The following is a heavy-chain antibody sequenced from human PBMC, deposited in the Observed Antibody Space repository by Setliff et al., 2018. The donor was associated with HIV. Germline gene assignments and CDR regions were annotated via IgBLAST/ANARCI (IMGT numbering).Heavy chain of an antibody. V-gene: IGHV1-2*02. CDR3: SRDVGVPGRGNALEY. J-gene: IGHJ4*02. CDR1: GYTFTDYY. D-gene: IGHD3-10*01. Sequence: ASVKVSCKASGYTFTDYYMHWVQQAPGQGLEWMGWINPNSGDTNYAQKFEGRVTMTRDTTVNTVYIEVSSLRSDDTAVYYCSRDVGVPGRGNALEYWGQGIPVTSPQ. CDR2: INPNSGDT.